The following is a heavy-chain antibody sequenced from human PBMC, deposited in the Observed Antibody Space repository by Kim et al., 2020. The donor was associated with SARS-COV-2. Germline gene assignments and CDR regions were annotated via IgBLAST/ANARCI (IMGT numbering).Heavy chain of an antibody. CDR1: GGSISSSSYY. CDR3: ARRDGYNSLDY. D-gene: IGHD5-12*01. V-gene: IGHV4-39*01. CDR2: IYYSGST. J-gene: IGHJ4*02. Sequence: SETLSLTCTVSGGSISSSSYYWGWIRQPPGKGLEWIGSIYYSGSTYYNPSLKSRVTISVDTSKNQFSLKLSSVTAADTAVYYCARRDGYNSLDYWGQGTLVTVSS.